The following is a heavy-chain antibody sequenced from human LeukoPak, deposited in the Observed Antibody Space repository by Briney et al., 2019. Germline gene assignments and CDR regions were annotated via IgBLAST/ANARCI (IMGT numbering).Heavy chain of an antibody. V-gene: IGHV1-46*01. CDR3: ARDTIVAAGAPSSFDI. CDR2: INPFDGDT. D-gene: IGHD6-13*01. Sequence: ASVKVSCKTSGYSFISYYIHWVRQAPGQGLEWMGIINPFDGDTTYSQNLQGRVIMTGDTSTTTVYTELSSLTSDDTAVYYCARDTIVAAGAPSSFDIWGQGTMVTVSS. J-gene: IGHJ3*02. CDR1: GYSFISYY.